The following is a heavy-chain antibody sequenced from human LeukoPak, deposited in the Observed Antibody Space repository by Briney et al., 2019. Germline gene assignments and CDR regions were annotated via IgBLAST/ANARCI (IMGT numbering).Heavy chain of an antibody. CDR3: AKEVGNYDYVWGSYRHFDY. CDR2: ISGSGGST. D-gene: IGHD3-16*02. J-gene: IGHJ4*02. CDR1: GFTFSSYA. Sequence: PGGSLRLSCAASGFTFSSYAMSWVRQAPGKGLEWVSAISGSGGSTYYADSVKGRFTISRDNSKNTLYLQMNSLRAEDTAVYYCAKEVGNYDYVWGSYRHFDYWGQGTLVTVSS. V-gene: IGHV3-23*01.